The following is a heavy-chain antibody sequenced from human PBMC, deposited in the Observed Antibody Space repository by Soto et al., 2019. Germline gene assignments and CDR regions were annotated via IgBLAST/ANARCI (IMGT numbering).Heavy chain of an antibody. Sequence: GGSLRLSCAASGFTFSSYSMNWVRQAPGKGLEWVSSISSSSSYIYYADSVKGRFTISRDNAKNSLYLQMNSLRDEDTAVYYCARARSGWSSYYYGMDVWGQGTTVTVSS. J-gene: IGHJ6*02. V-gene: IGHV3-21*01. CDR1: GFTFSSYS. CDR3: ARARSGWSSYYYGMDV. D-gene: IGHD6-19*01. CDR2: ISSSSSYI.